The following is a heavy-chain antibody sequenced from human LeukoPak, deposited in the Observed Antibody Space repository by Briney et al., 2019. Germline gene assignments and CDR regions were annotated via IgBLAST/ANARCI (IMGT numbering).Heavy chain of an antibody. V-gene: IGHV1-2*02. CDR1: GYTFTGYY. J-gene: IGHJ4*02. Sequence: ASVKVSCKASGYTFTGYYMHWVRQAPGQGLEWMGWINPNSGGTNYAQKFQGRVTMTRDTSISTAYMELSRLRSDYTAVYYCARVSGGYSGYEGWGQGTLVTVSS. CDR3: ARVSGGYSGYEG. D-gene: IGHD5-12*01. CDR2: INPNSGGT.